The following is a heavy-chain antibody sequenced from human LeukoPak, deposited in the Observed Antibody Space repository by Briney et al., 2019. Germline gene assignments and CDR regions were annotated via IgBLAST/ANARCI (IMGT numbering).Heavy chain of an antibody. V-gene: IGHV3-53*01. CDR1: GFTVSSNY. Sequence: GGSLRLSCAASGFTVSSNYMSWVRQAPGKGLEWVSVIYSGGRTKYADSVKGRFTIPRDNSKNTMFLQMNSLRAEDTAVYYCAKTPAGYSTTLGYFDLWGRGTLVTVSS. J-gene: IGHJ2*01. CDR2: IYSGGRT. CDR3: AKTPAGYSTTLGYFDL. D-gene: IGHD4-23*01.